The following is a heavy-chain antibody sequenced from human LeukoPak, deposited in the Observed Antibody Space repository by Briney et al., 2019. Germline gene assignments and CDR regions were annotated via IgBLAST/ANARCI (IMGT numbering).Heavy chain of an antibody. V-gene: IGHV3-30*03. D-gene: IGHD3-16*01. Sequence: GGSLRLSCAASGFTFSDYYMSWIRQAPGKGLDWVAVISYDENNKYYADSVKGRFTISRDNSKNTLYLQINSLRAEDTAVYYCARDLITPYGMDVWGQGTTVTVSS. CDR3: ARDLITPYGMDV. CDR1: GFTFSDYY. CDR2: ISYDENNK. J-gene: IGHJ6*02.